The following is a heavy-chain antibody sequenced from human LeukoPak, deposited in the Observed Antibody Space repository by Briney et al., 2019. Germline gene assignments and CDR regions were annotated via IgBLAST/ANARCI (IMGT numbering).Heavy chain of an antibody. CDR2: MYYSGST. V-gene: IGHV4-39*01. D-gene: IGHD3-22*01. CDR3: ARQYYDRTGYYYFAH. CDR1: GDAITGSTYY. J-gene: IGHJ4*02. Sequence: SETLSLSCTVSGDAITGSTYYWGWIRQPPGKGLEWIGSMYYSGSTYSNPSLKSRVTIAADTSKNQFSLKLSSVTAADTATYYCARQYYDRTGYYYFAHWTQGTLVTVSS.